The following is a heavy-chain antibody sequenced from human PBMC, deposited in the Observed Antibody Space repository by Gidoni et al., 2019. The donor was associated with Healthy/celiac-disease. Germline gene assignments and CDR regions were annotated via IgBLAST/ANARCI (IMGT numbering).Heavy chain of an antibody. CDR1: GFTFSSYG. J-gene: IGHJ4*02. D-gene: IGHD3-22*01. V-gene: IGHV3-33*01. CDR2: IWYDGSNK. Sequence: QVQLVASGGGVVQPGRSLKLSCAASGFTFSSYGMHWVRQSPGKGLEWVAVIWYDGSNKYYADSVKDRFNISRDNSKNTLYLQMNSLRAEDTAVYYCARDRYDSSGLYYFDYWGQGTLVTVSS. CDR3: ARDRYDSSGLYYFDY.